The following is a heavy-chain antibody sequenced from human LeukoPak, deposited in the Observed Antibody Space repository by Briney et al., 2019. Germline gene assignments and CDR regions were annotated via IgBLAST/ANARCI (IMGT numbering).Heavy chain of an antibody. D-gene: IGHD5-18*01. CDR1: GGSISSYY. CDR3: ARLGGYSYGFDAFDI. V-gene: IGHV4-59*08. J-gene: IGHJ3*02. CDR2: IYYSGST. Sequence: PSETLSLTCTVSGGSISSYYWSWIRQPPGKGLEWIGYIYYSGSTNYNPSLKSRVTISVDTSKNQFSLKLSAVTAADTAVYYCARLGGYSYGFDAFDIWGQGTMVTVSS.